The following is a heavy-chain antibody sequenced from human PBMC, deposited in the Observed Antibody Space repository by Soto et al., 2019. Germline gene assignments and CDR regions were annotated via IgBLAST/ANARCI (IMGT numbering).Heavy chain of an antibody. V-gene: IGHV4-39*01. D-gene: IGHD5-18*01. CDR2: VFHTGTG. Sequence: QLQLQESGPGLVKPSETLSLTCTVSGGSINDRDFYWDWIRQPPGKGLDWIGSVFHTGTGYYNPSLESRLTISVDTSRNQFSLKLNSVTAADTAVYSCARRGYGSGLLDYWGQGTLVTVSS. J-gene: IGHJ4*02. CDR1: GGSINDRDFY. CDR3: ARRGYGSGLLDY.